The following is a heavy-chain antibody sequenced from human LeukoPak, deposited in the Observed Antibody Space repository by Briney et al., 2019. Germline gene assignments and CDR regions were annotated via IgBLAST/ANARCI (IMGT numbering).Heavy chain of an antibody. CDR3: VRDLGHSRHYFEY. CDR1: GFTFNSFF. V-gene: IGHV3-7*01. J-gene: IGHJ4*02. D-gene: IGHD7-27*01. CDR2: ISQDGSET. Sequence: GGSLSLSCAASGFTFNSFFLNWVRLTPGRELEWVACISQDGSETFYMDSVRGRFTISRDNTKNSLYLQMDSLRAEDTAVYFCVRDLGHSRHYFEYWGQGALVTVSS.